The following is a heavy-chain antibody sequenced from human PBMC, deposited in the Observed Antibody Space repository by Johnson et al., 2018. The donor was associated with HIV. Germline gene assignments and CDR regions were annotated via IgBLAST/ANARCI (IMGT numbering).Heavy chain of an antibody. D-gene: IGHD4-17*01. Sequence: QVQLVESGGGVVQPGRSLRLSCAASGFMFSSFAMHWVRQAPGKGLEWVAVISYDGSNKYYADSVRGRFTISRDKSRNTLYLQMNSLRAEDTALYYCARDLGRWAVTTDDGLDIWGQGTMVIVSS. J-gene: IGHJ3*02. CDR3: ARDLGRWAVTTDDGLDI. CDR1: GFMFSSFA. CDR2: ISYDGSNK. V-gene: IGHV3-30-3*01.